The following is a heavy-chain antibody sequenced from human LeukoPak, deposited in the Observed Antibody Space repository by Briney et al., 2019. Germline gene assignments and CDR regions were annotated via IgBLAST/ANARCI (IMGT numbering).Heavy chain of an antibody. D-gene: IGHD1-14*01. V-gene: IGHV1-2*02. J-gene: IGHJ4*02. CDR3: ARAGAEKHVFMRDHAAYYFDS. Sequence: ASVKVSCKASGYTFTGYYMHWVRQAPGQGLEWMGWINPNSGGTRYAQRFQGRVTMTRDTSVSTAYMDLSRLRSDDTAVYYCARAGAEKHVFMRDHAAYYFDSWGQGTLVTVSS. CDR2: INPNSGGT. CDR1: GYTFTGYY.